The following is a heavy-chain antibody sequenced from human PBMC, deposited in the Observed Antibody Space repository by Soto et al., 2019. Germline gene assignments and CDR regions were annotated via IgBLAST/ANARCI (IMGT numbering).Heavy chain of an antibody. CDR2: IYYSGST. CDR1: GGSISSYY. Sequence: QVQLQESGPGLVKPSETLSLTCTVSGGSISSYYWSWIRQPPGKGLEWIGNIYYSGSTNYNPSLKSRVTISVATSKTQCSLKLSSVTAADTAVYYCARRYGATLDYWGQGTLVTVSS. CDR3: ARRYGATLDY. D-gene: IGHD4-17*01. V-gene: IGHV4-59*08. J-gene: IGHJ4*02.